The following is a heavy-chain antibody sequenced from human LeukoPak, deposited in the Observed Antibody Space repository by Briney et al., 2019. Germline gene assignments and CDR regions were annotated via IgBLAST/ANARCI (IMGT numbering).Heavy chain of an antibody. CDR1: GFTFSSLA. V-gene: IGHV3-23*01. D-gene: IGHD5-18*01. Sequence: GGSLRLSXAASGFTFSSLAMSWVRQTPGKGLEWVSAISVSGGSTYYADSVKGRFTISRDNSKNTLYLQMNSLRAEDTAVYYCAKGNYGYILYFDYWGQGALVTVSS. CDR3: AKGNYGYILYFDY. J-gene: IGHJ4*02. CDR2: ISVSGGST.